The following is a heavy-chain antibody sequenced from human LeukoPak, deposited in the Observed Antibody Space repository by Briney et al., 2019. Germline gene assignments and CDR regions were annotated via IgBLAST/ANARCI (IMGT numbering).Heavy chain of an antibody. CDR2: IGSGSSYI. Sequence: GGSLRLSCAASGFTFSSYTMNWVRQAPGKGLEWVSSIGSGSSYIYYADSVKGRFSISRDNAKNSLYLQLSSPRVEDTAVYYCARARGSCAGGRCYSEYWGQGTLVTVSS. D-gene: IGHD2-8*02. CDR1: GFTFSSYT. CDR3: ARARGSCAGGRCYSEY. J-gene: IGHJ4*02. V-gene: IGHV3-21*01.